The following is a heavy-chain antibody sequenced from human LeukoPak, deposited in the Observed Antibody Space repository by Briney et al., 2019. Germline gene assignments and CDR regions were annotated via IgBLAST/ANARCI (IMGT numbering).Heavy chain of an antibody. V-gene: IGHV3-49*04. CDR1: GFTFSNYW. J-gene: IGHJ6*02. CDR2: IRSKAYGGTT. Sequence: GGSLRLSCAASGFTFSNYWMSWVRQAPGTGLEWVGFIRSKAYGGTTEYAASVKGRFTISRDDSKSIAYLQMNSLKTEDTAVYYCTRDIVVVVAATGYYYYYGMDVWGQGTTVTVSS. CDR3: TRDIVVVVAATGYYYYYGMDV. D-gene: IGHD2-15*01.